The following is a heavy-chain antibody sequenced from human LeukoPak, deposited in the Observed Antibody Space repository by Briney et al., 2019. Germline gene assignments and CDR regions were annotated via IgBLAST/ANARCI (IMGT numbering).Heavy chain of an antibody. Sequence: SETLSLTCAVYGGSFSGYYWSWIRQPPGKGLEWIGEINHSGSTNYNPSLKSRVTISVDTSENQFSLKLSSVTAADTAVYYCARTITTVTTGNCWFDPWGQGTLVTVSS. J-gene: IGHJ5*02. V-gene: IGHV4-34*01. CDR1: GGSFSGYY. CDR3: ARTITTVTTGNCWFDP. CDR2: INHSGST. D-gene: IGHD4-17*01.